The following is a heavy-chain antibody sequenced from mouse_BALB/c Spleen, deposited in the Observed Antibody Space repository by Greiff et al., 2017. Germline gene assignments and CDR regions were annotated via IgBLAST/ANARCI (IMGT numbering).Heavy chain of an antibody. J-gene: IGHJ4*01. V-gene: IGHV14-3*02. CDR1: GFNIKDTY. Sequence: EVQRVESGAELVKPGASVKLSCTASGFNIKDTYMHWVKQRPEQGLEWIGRIDPANGNTKYDPKFQGKATITADTSSNTAYLQLSSLTSEDTAVYYCARKGLDSSGTYYAMDYWGQGTSVTVSS. CDR2: IDPANGNT. D-gene: IGHD3-2*01. CDR3: ARKGLDSSGTYYAMDY.